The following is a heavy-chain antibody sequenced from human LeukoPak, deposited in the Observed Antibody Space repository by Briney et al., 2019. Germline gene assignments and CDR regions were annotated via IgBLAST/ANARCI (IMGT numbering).Heavy chain of an antibody. V-gene: IGHV4-34*01. J-gene: IGHJ4*02. D-gene: IGHD3-10*01. Sequence: SETLSLTCAVYGGSFSGYYWSWIRPPPGKGLEWIGEINHSGSTNYNPSLKSRVTISVDTSKNQFSLKLSSVTAADTAVYYCARMSGPPRGSGRWSRVFSYFDYWGQGTLVTVSS. CDR2: INHSGST. CDR3: ARMSGPPRGSGRWSRVFSYFDY. CDR1: GGSFSGYY.